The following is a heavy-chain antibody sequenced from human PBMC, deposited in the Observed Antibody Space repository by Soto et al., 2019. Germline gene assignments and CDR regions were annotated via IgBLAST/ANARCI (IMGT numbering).Heavy chain of an antibody. Sequence: SETLSLTCAVSGGSISSSNWWSWVRQPPGKGLEWIGEIYHSGSTNYNPSLKSRVTISVDKSKNQFSLKLSSVTAADTAVYYCARGVHYGDYYFDYWGQGTLVTVSS. CDR2: IYHSGST. D-gene: IGHD4-17*01. CDR3: ARGVHYGDYYFDY. J-gene: IGHJ4*02. CDR1: GGSISSSNW. V-gene: IGHV4-4*02.